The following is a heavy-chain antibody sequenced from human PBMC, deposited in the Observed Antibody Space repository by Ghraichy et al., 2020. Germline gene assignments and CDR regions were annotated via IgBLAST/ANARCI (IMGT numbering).Heavy chain of an antibody. V-gene: IGHV4-39*01. J-gene: IGHJ4*01. CDR2: IYSSGST. Sequence: SETLSLTCSVSGDSLSTSLYHWGWVRQPPGKGLEWLGSIYSSGSTDYKSSLRSRLTMSIATSKSQFSLNLASVTAADTSVYYCVIFWYYPAEYWGQGILVTVSS. CDR3: VIFWYYPAEY. CDR1: GDSLSTSLYH. D-gene: IGHD3-16*01.